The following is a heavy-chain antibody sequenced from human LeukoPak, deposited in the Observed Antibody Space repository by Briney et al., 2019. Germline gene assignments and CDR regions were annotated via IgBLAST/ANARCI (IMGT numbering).Heavy chain of an antibody. J-gene: IGHJ4*02. CDR2: ISPYNGNR. Sequence: GASVKVSCKASDYAFISTGINWLRQAPGHGLEWMGWISPYNGNRNFAQQFQSRLTLTTDTSSRTSFMELRSLRSEDTAVYYCARESYSSSWYDYWGQGTLVTVSS. CDR1: DYAFISTG. D-gene: IGHD6-13*01. CDR3: ARESYSSSWYDY. V-gene: IGHV1-18*01.